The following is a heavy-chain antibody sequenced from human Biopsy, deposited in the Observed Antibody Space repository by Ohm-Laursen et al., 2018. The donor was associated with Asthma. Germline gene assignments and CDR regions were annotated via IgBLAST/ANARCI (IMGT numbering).Heavy chain of an antibody. CDR3: ARDRYGDYVGWFDP. D-gene: IGHD4-17*01. CDR2: ISSSSSYI. Sequence: GSLRLSCTAFGFTFSSYSMNWVRQAPGKGLEWVSSISSSSSYIYYADSVKGRFTISRDNAKNSLYLQMNSLRAEDTAVYYCARDRYGDYVGWFDPWGQGTLVTVSS. CDR1: GFTFSSYS. J-gene: IGHJ5*02. V-gene: IGHV3-21*01.